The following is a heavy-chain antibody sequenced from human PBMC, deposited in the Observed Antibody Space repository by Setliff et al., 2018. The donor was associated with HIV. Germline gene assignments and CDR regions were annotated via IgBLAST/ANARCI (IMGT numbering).Heavy chain of an antibody. CDR3: ARLGGICSGGSCTALAYTMDV. CDR2: IYPGDSDT. V-gene: IGHV5-51*01. J-gene: IGHJ6*02. D-gene: IGHD2-15*01. CDR1: GYSFSSYW. Sequence: PGESLKISCKGSGYSFSSYWIGWVRQMPGKGLEWMGIIYPGDSDTRYSPSFQGQATISADKSISTAYLQCSSLKASDTAMYYCARLGGICSGGSCTALAYTMDVWGQGTTVTVS.